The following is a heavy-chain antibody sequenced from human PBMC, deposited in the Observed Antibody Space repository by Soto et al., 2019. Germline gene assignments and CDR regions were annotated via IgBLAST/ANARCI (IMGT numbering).Heavy chain of an antibody. Sequence: SETLSLTCTVSGGSISSYYWSWIRQPPGKGLEWIGYIYYSGSTNYNPSLKSRVTISVATSKNQFSLKLSSVTAADTAVYYCARVAADAYWSGYDDYWGQGTLVTVSS. CDR2: IYYSGST. V-gene: IGHV4-59*01. CDR3: ARVAADAYWSGYDDY. D-gene: IGHD3-3*01. CDR1: GGSISSYY. J-gene: IGHJ4*02.